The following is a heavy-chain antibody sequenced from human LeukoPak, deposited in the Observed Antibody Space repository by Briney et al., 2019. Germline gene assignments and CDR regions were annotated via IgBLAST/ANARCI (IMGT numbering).Heavy chain of an antibody. CDR1: GYTFTSYY. CDR2: INPSGGST. J-gene: IGHJ3*02. CDR3: AREVRDGLQLGAFDI. D-gene: IGHD5-24*01. V-gene: IGHV1-46*01. Sequence: ASVKVSCKASGYTFTSYYMHWVRQAPGQGLEWMGIINPSGGSTSYAQKFQGRVTMTRDTSTSTVYMELSSLRSEDTAVYYCAREVRDGLQLGAFDIWGQGTMATVSS.